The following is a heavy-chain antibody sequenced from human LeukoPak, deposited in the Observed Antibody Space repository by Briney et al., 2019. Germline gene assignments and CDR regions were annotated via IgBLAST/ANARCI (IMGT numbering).Heavy chain of an antibody. CDR2: IYHSGST. J-gene: IGHJ5*02. V-gene: IGHV4-38-2*02. CDR3: ARGGWFDP. CDR1: GYSISSGYY. Sequence: SETLSLTCTVSGYSISSGYYWGWIRQPPGKGLEWIGSIYHSGSTNYNPSLKSRVTISVDTSKNQFSLKLSSVTAADTAVYYCARGGWFDPWGQGTLVTVSS.